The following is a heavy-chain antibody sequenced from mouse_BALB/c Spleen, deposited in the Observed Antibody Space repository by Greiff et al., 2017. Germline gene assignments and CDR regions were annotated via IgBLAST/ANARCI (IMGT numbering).Heavy chain of an antibody. CDR1: GYTFTSYT. CDR3: NAYDEAPY. CDR2: INPSSGYT. J-gene: IGHJ3*01. Sequence: VQLQQSAAELARPGASVKMSCKASGYTFTSYTMHWVKQRPGQGLEWIGYINPSSGYTEYNQKFKDKTTLTADKSSSTAYMQLSSLTSEDSAVYYCNAYDEAPYWGQGTLVTVSA. V-gene: IGHV1-4*02. D-gene: IGHD2-2*01.